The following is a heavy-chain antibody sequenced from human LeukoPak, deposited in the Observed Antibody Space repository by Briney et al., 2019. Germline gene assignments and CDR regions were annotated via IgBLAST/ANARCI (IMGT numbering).Heavy chain of an antibody. Sequence: ASVKVSCKASGYTFTDYYMHWVRQAPGQGLEWMGIINPSGGSTSYAQKFQGRVTMTRDTSTSTVYMELSSLRSEDTAVYYCARDGYGSYYSHWFDPWGQGTLVTVSS. D-gene: IGHD1-26*01. CDR2: INPSGGST. V-gene: IGHV1-46*01. CDR1: GYTFTDYY. J-gene: IGHJ5*02. CDR3: ARDGYGSYYSHWFDP.